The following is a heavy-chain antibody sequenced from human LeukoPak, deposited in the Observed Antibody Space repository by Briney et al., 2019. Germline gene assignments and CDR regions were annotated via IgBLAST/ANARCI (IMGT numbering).Heavy chain of an antibody. CDR3: ARDGKNYYGMDV. CDR2: INNDGSST. D-gene: IGHD1-1*01. CDR1: GFTFSSHW. Sequence: GRSLRLSCAASGFTFSSHWMHWVRQAPGKGLVWVSRINNDGSSTSYADSVKGRFTISRDNAKNALYVQMNSLRAEDTAVYYCARDGKNYYGMDVWGQGTTVTVSS. V-gene: IGHV3-74*01. J-gene: IGHJ6*02.